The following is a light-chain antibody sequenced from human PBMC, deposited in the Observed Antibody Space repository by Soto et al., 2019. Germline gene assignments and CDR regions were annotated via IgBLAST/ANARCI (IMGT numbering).Light chain of an antibody. V-gene: IGLV2-8*01. J-gene: IGLJ3*02. Sequence: QSALTQPPSASGSPGQSVTISCTGTSSDVGGYDFVSWYQHHPGKAPKLMIFDVSKRPSGVPDRFSGSKSGNTASLTVSGLQAEDEADYYCSSYGGSNTWVFGGGTKLTVL. CDR3: SSYGGSNTWV. CDR1: SSDVGGYDF. CDR2: DVS.